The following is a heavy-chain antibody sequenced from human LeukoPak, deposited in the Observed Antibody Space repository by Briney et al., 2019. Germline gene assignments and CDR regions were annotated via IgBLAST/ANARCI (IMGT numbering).Heavy chain of an antibody. V-gene: IGHV4-59*08. D-gene: IGHD4-17*01. J-gene: IGHJ5*02. CDR1: GGSISSYY. CDR2: IYYSGST. Sequence: ASETLSLTCTVSGGSISSYYWSWIRQPPGKGLEWIGYIYYSGSTTYNPSLKSRVTISVDTSKNQFSLNLSSVTAADTAVYYCARHGHGDYWFDPWGQGTLVTVSA. CDR3: ARHGHGDYWFDP.